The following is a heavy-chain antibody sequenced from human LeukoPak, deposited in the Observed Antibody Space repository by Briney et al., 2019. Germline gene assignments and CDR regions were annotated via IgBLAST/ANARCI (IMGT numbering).Heavy chain of an antibody. CDR3: ARSVVAAPWPFDY. D-gene: IGHD2-15*01. Sequence: SVKVSCKASGGTFSSYAISRVRQAPGQGLEWMGGIIPIFGTANYAQKFQGRVTITADESTSTAYMELSSLRSEDTAVYYCARSVVAAPWPFDYWGQGTLVTVSS. V-gene: IGHV1-69*01. CDR2: IIPIFGTA. CDR1: GGTFSSYA. J-gene: IGHJ4*02.